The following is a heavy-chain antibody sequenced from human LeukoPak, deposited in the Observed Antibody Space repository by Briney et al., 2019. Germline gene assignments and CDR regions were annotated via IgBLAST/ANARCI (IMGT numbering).Heavy chain of an antibody. J-gene: IGHJ4*02. CDR3: AKRSGYTTGWFFDF. Sequence: GGSLKLFCAASGFSFSSYAMSWVRQAPGKGLEWVSSISGSGDNTYYAESVKGRFTISRDNSMNTLFLQMNSLRAEDTAVFYCAKRSGYTTGWFFDFWGQGTLVTVSS. CDR1: GFSFSSYA. V-gene: IGHV3-23*01. D-gene: IGHD6-19*01. CDR2: ISGSGDNT.